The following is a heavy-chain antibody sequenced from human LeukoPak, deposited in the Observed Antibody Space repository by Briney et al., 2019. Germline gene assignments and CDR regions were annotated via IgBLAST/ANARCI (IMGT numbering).Heavy chain of an antibody. D-gene: IGHD3-10*01. CDR3: ARARSYYGSGKPYYYGMDV. CDR2: IIPIFGTA. CDR1: GGTFSSYA. Sequence: SVKVSCKASGGTFSSYAISWVRQAPGQGLEWMGGIIPIFGTANYAQKFQGRVTITADESTSTAYMELSSLRSEDTAVYYCARARSYYGSGKPYYYGMDVWGQXTTVTVSS. J-gene: IGHJ6*02. V-gene: IGHV1-69*13.